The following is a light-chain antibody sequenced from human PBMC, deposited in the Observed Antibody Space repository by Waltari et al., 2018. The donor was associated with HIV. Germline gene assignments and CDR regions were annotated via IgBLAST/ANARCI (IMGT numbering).Light chain of an antibody. V-gene: IGLV2-8*01. J-gene: IGLJ3*02. Sequence: QSALTQPPSASGSPGQSVTIPCTGPSSDVGGYNFVSWYQHHPGNAPKLMIYEVSKRPSGVPDRFSGSKSVNTASLTVSGLQAEDEADYYCSSYAGSNNLVFGGGTKLTVL. CDR1: SSDVGGYNF. CDR3: SSYAGSNNLV. CDR2: EVS.